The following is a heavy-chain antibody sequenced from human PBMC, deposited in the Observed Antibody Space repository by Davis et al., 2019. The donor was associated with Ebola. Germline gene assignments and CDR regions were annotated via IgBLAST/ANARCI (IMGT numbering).Heavy chain of an antibody. Sequence: GVSLKISCAASGFTFSSYAMSWVRQAPGKGLEWVSAISGSGGSTYYADSVKGRFTISRDNSKNTLYLQMNSLRAEDTAVYYCAKYDYGDSRFDYWGQGTLVTVSS. D-gene: IGHD4-17*01. J-gene: IGHJ4*02. CDR2: ISGSGGST. V-gene: IGHV3-23*01. CDR1: GFTFSSYA. CDR3: AKYDYGDSRFDY.